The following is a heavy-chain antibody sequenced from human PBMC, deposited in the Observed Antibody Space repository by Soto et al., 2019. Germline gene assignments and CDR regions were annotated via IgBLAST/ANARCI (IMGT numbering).Heavy chain of an antibody. J-gene: IGHJ5*02. CDR1: GGSISSYY. V-gene: IGHV4-59*01. Sequence: SETLSLTCSVSGGSISSYYWSWIRQPPGKGLEWIAYIYYSGSTNYNPSLKSRVTISVDTSKNQFSLKLSSVTAADTAVYYCARVYDLNWFDPWGQGTLVTVSS. CDR3: ARVYDLNWFDP. CDR2: IYYSGST. D-gene: IGHD3-22*01.